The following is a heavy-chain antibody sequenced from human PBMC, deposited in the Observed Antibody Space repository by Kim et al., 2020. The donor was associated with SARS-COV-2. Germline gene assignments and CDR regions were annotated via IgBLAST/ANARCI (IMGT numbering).Heavy chain of an antibody. CDR2: ISAYNGNT. Sequence: ASVKVSCKASGYTFTSYGISWVRQAPGQGLEWMGWISAYNGNTNYAQKLQGRVTMTTDTSTSTAYMELRSLRSDDTAVYYCARDLKIVVVPAAMPEEYWGQGTLVTVSS. J-gene: IGHJ4*02. V-gene: IGHV1-18*04. CDR3: ARDLKIVVVPAAMPEEY. CDR1: GYTFTSYG. D-gene: IGHD2-2*01.